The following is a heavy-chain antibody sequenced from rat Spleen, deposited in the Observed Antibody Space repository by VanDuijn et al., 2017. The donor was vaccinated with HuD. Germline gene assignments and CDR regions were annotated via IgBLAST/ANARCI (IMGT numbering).Heavy chain of an antibody. Sequence: QVQLKESGPGLVQPSQTLSLTCTVSGFSLISNSIHWVRQPPGKGLEWMGGIWGDGSTDYNSALKSRLSISGDTSKSQVFLKMNSLRSEDTATYYCTRNWDYWGQGVMVTVSS. CDR3: TRNWDY. CDR2: IWGDGST. D-gene: IGHD3-6*01. V-gene: IGHV2-1*01. CDR1: GFSLISNS. J-gene: IGHJ2*01.